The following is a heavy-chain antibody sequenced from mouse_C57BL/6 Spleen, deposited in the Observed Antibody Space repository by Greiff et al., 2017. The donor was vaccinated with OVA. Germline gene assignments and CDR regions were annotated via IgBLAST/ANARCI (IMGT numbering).Heavy chain of an antibody. V-gene: IGHV1-22*01. Sequence: EVQLQQSGPELVKPGASVKMSCKASGYTFTDYNMHWVKQSHGKSLEWIGYINPNNGGTSYNQKFKGKATLTVNKSSSTAYMELRSLTSEDSAVYYCARRGTGTGYFDVWGTGTTVTVSS. J-gene: IGHJ1*03. D-gene: IGHD4-1*01. CDR3: ARRGTGTGYFDV. CDR2: INPNNGGT. CDR1: GYTFTDYN.